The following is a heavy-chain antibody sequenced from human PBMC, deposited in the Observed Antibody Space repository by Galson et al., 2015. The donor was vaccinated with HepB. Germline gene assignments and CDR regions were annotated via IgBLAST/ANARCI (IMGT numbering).Heavy chain of an antibody. CDR1: GFTFSRNA. D-gene: IGHD3-3*01. CDR2: ISGNGDRT. CDR3: AKDSGMMGITIFGEVNNWFDP. Sequence: SLRLSCAVSGFTFSRNAMIWVRLAPGKGLEWVSAISGNGDRTYSADSVKGRFTISRDNSKNTLFLQMNSLRAEDTAVYYCAKDSGMMGITIFGEVNNWFDPWGQGTLVTVSS. V-gene: IGHV3-23*01. J-gene: IGHJ5*02.